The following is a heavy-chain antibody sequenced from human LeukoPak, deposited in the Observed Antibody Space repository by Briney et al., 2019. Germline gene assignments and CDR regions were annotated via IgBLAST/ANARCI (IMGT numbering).Heavy chain of an antibody. V-gene: IGHV3-74*01. CDR3: ARSYSNYPYYFDY. D-gene: IGHD4-11*01. J-gene: IGHJ4*02. Sequence: GGSLRLSCAASGFTFSSYWMHWVRQAPGKGLVWVSRINTDGSSTSYADSVKGRFTISRDNAKNTLYLQMNSLRAEDTAVYYCARSYSNYPYYFDYWGQGTLVTVSS. CDR2: INTDGSST. CDR1: GFTFSSYW.